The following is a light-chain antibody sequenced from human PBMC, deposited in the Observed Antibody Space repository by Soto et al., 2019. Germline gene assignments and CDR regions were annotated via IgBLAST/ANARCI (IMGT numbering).Light chain of an antibody. CDR2: DVS. CDR1: SSDVGRYNY. Sequence: QSALTQPASVSGSPGQSITISCTGTSSDVGRYNYISWYQQHPGKAPRLMICDVSSRSSEVTNRFSGSKSDNTASLAISGLQTEDEAIYYCSAYSPAVVLFGGGTKVTVL. V-gene: IGLV2-14*01. J-gene: IGLJ2*01. CDR3: SAYSPAVVL.